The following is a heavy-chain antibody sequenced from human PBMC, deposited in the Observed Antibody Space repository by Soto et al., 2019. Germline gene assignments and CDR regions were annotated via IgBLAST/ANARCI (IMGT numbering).Heavy chain of an antibody. CDR1: GFTFSSNW. V-gene: IGHV3-7*03. J-gene: IGHJ3*02. CDR3: ARDFIAVAGTDAFDI. Sequence: GGSLRLSCAASGFTFSSNWMSWVRQAPGKGLEWVANIKQDGSENYYVDSVKGRFTISRDNAKNSLYLQMNSLRAEDTAVYYCARDFIAVAGTDAFDIWGQGTMVTVSS. D-gene: IGHD6-19*01. CDR2: IKQDGSEN.